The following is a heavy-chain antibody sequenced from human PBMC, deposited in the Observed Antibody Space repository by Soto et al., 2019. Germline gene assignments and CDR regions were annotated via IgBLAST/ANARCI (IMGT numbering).Heavy chain of an antibody. D-gene: IGHD5-18*01. V-gene: IGHV1-3*01. Sequence: ASVKVSCKASGYTFISFSIHWLRQAPGQRPEWMGWITAGNDNTYFSQKFQGRVTITRDTSANTVYMEVSSLRSEDTAVYYCARGRGYSVGSNGVDVWGQGTMVTVSS. CDR2: ITAGNDNT. CDR3: ARGRGYSVGSNGVDV. CDR1: GYTFISFS. J-gene: IGHJ6*02.